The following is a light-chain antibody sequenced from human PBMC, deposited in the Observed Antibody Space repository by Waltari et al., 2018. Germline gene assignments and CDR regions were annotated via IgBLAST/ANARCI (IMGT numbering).Light chain of an antibody. CDR1: SNDVAGYHY. CDR3: SSYGGTYFV. CDR2: DVT. J-gene: IGLJ2*01. V-gene: IGLV2-11*01. Sequence: QSALTQPRSVSGSPGQSVTISCTGTSNDVAGYHYVSWYQHHPGEVPKLLIYDVTQRPSGVPYRFSGSKSGNTASLTISGLQADDEADYYCSSYGGTYFVFGGGTRLTVL.